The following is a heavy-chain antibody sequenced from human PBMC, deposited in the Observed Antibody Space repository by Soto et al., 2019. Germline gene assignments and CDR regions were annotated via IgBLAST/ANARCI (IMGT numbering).Heavy chain of an antibody. CDR2: INPNSGGT. V-gene: IGHV1-2*02. J-gene: IGHJ4*02. Sequence: QVQLVQSGAEVKKPGASVKVSCKASGYTFTGYYMHWVRQAPGQGLEWMGWINPNSGGTNYAQKFQGRVTMTRDTSISTAYMELSRLRSDDTAVYYCARLGGEGTTIFGVVIPDYWGQGTLVTVSS. CDR3: ARLGGEGTTIFGVVIPDY. CDR1: GYTFTGYY. D-gene: IGHD3-3*01.